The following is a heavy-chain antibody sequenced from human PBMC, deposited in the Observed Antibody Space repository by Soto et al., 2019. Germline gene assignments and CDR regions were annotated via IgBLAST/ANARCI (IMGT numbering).Heavy chain of an antibody. D-gene: IGHD6-13*01. V-gene: IGHV4-59*01. CDR2: IYYSGST. CDR3: ASSSSWDTFDY. Sequence: PAETLSLTCTASGGSISSYYWSWIRQPPGKGLEWIGYIYYSGSTNYQPSLKSRVTISVDTSKNQFSLKLSSVTAADTAVYYCASSSSWDTFDYWGKGTLVTVSS. CDR1: GGSISSYY. J-gene: IGHJ4*02.